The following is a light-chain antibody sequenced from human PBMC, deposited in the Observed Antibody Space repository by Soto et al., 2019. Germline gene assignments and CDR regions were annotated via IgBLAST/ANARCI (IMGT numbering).Light chain of an antibody. Sequence: QSVLTQPPSVSGAPGQRVTISCTGSSSNIGANCDVHWYQHLPGTVPKLLIFGNSNRPSGVPDRFSGSKSDTSASLAITGLQAEDEADYYCQSYDSSLDAVLFGGGTKLTVL. J-gene: IGLJ2*01. CDR2: GNS. CDR3: QSYDSSLDAVL. CDR1: SSNIGANCD. V-gene: IGLV1-40*01.